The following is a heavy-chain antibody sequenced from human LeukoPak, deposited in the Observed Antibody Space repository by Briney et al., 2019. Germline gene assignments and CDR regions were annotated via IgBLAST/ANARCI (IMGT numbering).Heavy chain of an antibody. V-gene: IGHV4-4*07. CDR2: IYTSGST. J-gene: IGHJ4*02. D-gene: IGHD2-15*01. Sequence: SETLSLTCTVSGGSISSYYWSWIRQSAGTGLEWIGRIYTSGSTNYNTSLKSRVTMSVDTSKNQFSLKLSSVTAADTAVYYCARDRVAGPTEFYFDSWGQRILVTVSS. CDR3: ARDRVAGPTEFYFDS. CDR1: GGSISSYY.